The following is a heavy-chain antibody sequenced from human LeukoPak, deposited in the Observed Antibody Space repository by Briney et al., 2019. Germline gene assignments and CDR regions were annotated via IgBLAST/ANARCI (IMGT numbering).Heavy chain of an antibody. J-gene: IGHJ6*02. CDR3: ARPHLTGYYQYYYYGMDV. CDR2: ISAYNGNT. V-gene: IGHV1-18*01. CDR1: GYTFTSYG. D-gene: IGHD1-26*01. Sequence: ASVKVSCKASGYTFTSYGISWVRQAPGQGLEWMRWISAYNGNTNYAQKLQGRVTTTTDTSTSTAYMELRSLRSDDTAVYYCARPHLTGYYQYYYYGMDVWGQGTTVTVSS.